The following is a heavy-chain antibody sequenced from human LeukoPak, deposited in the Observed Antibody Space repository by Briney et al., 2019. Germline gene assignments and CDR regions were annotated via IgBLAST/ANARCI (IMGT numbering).Heavy chain of an antibody. J-gene: IGHJ4*02. CDR1: GFTFSSYG. Sequence: GGSLRLSCGASGFTFSSYGMHWVRQAPGKGLEWVAVISYDGSNKYYADSVKGRFTISRDNSKNTLYLQMNSLRAEDTAVYYCAKDLAAAGSIDYWGQGTLVTVSS. V-gene: IGHV3-30*18. CDR2: ISYDGSNK. CDR3: AKDLAAAGSIDY. D-gene: IGHD6-13*01.